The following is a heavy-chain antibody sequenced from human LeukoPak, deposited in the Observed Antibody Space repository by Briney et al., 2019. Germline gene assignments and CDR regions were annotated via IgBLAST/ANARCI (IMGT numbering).Heavy chain of an antibody. CDR1: GFSFSSYA. V-gene: IGHV3-23*01. CDR2: ISGSGGST. Sequence: PGGSLRLSCAASGFSFSSYAMSWVRQAPGKGLEWVSAISGSGGSTYYADSVKGRFTISRDNSKNTLYLQMNSLRAEDTAVYYCAKDSLPCSGGSCYPDHYYYMDVWGKGTTVTVSS. CDR3: AKDSLPCSGGSCYPDHYYYMDV. D-gene: IGHD2-15*01. J-gene: IGHJ6*03.